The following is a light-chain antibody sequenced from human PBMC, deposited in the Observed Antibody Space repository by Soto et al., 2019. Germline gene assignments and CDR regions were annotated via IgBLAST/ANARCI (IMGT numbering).Light chain of an antibody. CDR2: TNN. V-gene: IGLV1-44*01. J-gene: IGLJ1*01. CDR1: SSNIGINT. CDR3: AAWDDSLNGLV. Sequence: QSVLTQPPSASGTPGQRVPISCSGSSSNIGINTVSWYQQLPGTAPKLLIYTNNQRPSGVPGRFSGSKSGTSASLAISGLQSEDEADYYCAAWDDSLNGLVFGTGTKVTVL.